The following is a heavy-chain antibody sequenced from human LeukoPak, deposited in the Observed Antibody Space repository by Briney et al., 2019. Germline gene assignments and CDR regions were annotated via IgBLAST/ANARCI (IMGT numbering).Heavy chain of an antibody. CDR2: IKQDGSAK. J-gene: IGHJ4*02. V-gene: IGHV3-7*01. CDR1: GFTFSDYW. CDR3: ARWRGSTSERSDY. D-gene: IGHD2-2*01. Sequence: GGSLRLSCTASGFTFSDYWMTWVRQAPGHGLEGVANIKQDGSAKYYVDSVKGRFTISRDNAKNSLYLQMDSLRVEDTATYYCARWRGSTSERSDYWGQGTLVTVSS.